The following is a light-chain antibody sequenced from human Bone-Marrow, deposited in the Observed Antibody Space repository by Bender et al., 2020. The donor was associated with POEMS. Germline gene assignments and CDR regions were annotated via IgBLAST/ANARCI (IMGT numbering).Light chain of an antibody. CDR2: DVS. V-gene: IGLV2-14*03. CDR3: CLYAGSSTLV. CDR1: NSDVGAYAY. J-gene: IGLJ2*01. Sequence: QSALTQPASVSGSPGQSITISCTGTNSDVGAYAYVSWYQHHPGKAPKLMIYDVSHRPSGVSDRFSGSKSGNTASLTISGLQSEDEADYYCCLYAGSSTLVFGGGTKLTVL.